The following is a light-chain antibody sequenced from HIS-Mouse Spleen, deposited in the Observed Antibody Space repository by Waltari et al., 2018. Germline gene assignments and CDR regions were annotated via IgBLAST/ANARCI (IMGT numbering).Light chain of an antibody. CDR3: AAWDDSLSGPV. Sequence: QSVLTQPPSASGTPGQRVTISCSGSSSNIGSNYVYWYQQLPGTAPKLLIYRNKQRPSGVPDRSSGAKAGTSAALAISGLRSEDEADYYCAAWDDSLSGPVFGGGTKLTVL. J-gene: IGLJ3*02. CDR1: SSNIGSNY. CDR2: RNK. V-gene: IGLV1-47*01.